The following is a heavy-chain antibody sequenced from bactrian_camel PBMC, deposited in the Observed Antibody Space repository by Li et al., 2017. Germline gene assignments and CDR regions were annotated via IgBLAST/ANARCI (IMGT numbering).Heavy chain of an antibody. CDR2: TGSDGPT. V-gene: IGHV3S55*01. CDR1: EHTYSRYH. D-gene: IGHD1*01. J-gene: IGHJ6*01. Sequence: HVQLVESGGGSVQAGGSLRLSCTAREHTYSRYHMGWFRQLPGKEREGVACTGSDGPTTYADSVKGRFTISQDKAKSTIDLQMNSLKAEDTAMYYCASRPLDSSYLCTAAGLSPHSFDSWGQGTQVTVS. CDR3: ASRPLDSSYLCTAAGLSPHSFDS.